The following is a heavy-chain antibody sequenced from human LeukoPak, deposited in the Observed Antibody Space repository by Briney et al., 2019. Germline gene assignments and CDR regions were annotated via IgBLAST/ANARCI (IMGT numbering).Heavy chain of an antibody. CDR3: AKDKTPLMVYAMPDY. CDR2: ISWNSGSI. V-gene: IGHV3-9*01. Sequence: GGSLRLSCAASGFTFDDYAMHWVRQAPGKGLEWVSGISWNSGSIGYADSVKGRFTISRDNAKNSLYLQMDSLRAEDTALYYCAKDKTPLMVYAMPDYWGQGTLVTVSS. D-gene: IGHD2-8*01. J-gene: IGHJ4*02. CDR1: GFTFDDYA.